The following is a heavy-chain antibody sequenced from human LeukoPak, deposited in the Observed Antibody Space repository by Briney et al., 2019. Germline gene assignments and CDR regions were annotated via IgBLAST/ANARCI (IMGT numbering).Heavy chain of an antibody. Sequence: PSETLSLTCTVSGGSISSSSYYWGWIRQPPGKGLEWIGSIYYSGSTYYNPSLKSRVTISVDTSKNQFSLKLSSVTAADSAVYYCARVEGTSAFGETDYWGQGTLVTVSS. CDR2: IYYSGST. CDR3: ARVEGTSAFGETDY. J-gene: IGHJ4*02. CDR1: GGSISSSSYY. D-gene: IGHD3-10*01. V-gene: IGHV4-39*07.